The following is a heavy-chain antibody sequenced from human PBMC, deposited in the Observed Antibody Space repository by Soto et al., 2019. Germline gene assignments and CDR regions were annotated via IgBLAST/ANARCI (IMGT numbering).Heavy chain of an antibody. CDR2: ITSSGSST. CDR1: GFIFSDYA. D-gene: IGHD5-12*01. J-gene: IGHJ4*02. V-gene: IGHV3-23*01. CDR3: AKGVEGYVVSSFDS. Sequence: VGSLRLSCAASGFIFSDYAMTWVRQPPGKGLEWVSAITSSGSSTYFADSLRGRITISRDNSKNTLSLQMDSLRVEGTAIYYCAKGVEGYVVSSFDSWGQGALVTSPQ.